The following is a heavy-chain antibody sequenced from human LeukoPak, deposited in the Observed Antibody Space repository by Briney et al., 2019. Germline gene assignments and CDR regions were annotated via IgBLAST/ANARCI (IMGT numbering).Heavy chain of an antibody. CDR2: IYPGDSDT. CDR1: RYTFSINS. CDR3: ARGVTVPYGLDS. J-gene: IGHJ4*02. D-gene: IGHD4-17*01. Sequence: ESLTISCQCSRYTFSINSIAWVGSMPGKGLEWMGIIYPGDSDTRYSPSFQGQVTISVDKSISTAYLQWSSLKASDTAIYYCARGVTVPYGLDSWGQGTLVTVSS. V-gene: IGHV5-51*01.